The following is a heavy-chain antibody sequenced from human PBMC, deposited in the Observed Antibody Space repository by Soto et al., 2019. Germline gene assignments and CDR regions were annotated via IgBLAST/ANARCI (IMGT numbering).Heavy chain of an antibody. J-gene: IGHJ5*02. V-gene: IGHV3-30-3*01. D-gene: IGHD4-4*01. CDR2: ISYDGSNK. CDR3: ARVPHPYSNYDTYNWFDP. Sequence: PGGSLRLSCAASGFTFSSYAMHWVRQAPGKGLEWVAVISYDGSNKYYADSVKGRFTISRDNSKNTLYLQMNSLRAEDTAVYYCARVPHPYSNYDTYNWFDPWGQGTLVTVSS. CDR1: GFTFSSYA.